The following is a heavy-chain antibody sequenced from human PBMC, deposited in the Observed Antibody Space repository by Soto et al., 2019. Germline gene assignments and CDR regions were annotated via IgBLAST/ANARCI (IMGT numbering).Heavy chain of an antibody. J-gene: IGHJ5*02. V-gene: IGHV3-23*01. Sequence: PGGSLRLSCASSGFTFSSYAMSWVRQAPGKGLEWVSVISGGGGSTYYADSVKGRFTISRDNAKNSLYLQMNSLRVEDTGLYYCVGSNIVSAWGQGTLVTVSS. CDR2: ISGGGGST. CDR1: GFTFSSYA. CDR3: VGSNIVSA. D-gene: IGHD5-12*01.